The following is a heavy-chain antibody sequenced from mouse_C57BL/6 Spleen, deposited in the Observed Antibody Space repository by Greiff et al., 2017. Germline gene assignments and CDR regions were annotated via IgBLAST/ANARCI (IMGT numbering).Heavy chain of an antibody. CDR1: GFTFSSYG. CDR3: ARRGPDYLDY. CDR2: ISSGGSYT. J-gene: IGHJ2*01. V-gene: IGHV5-6*01. Sequence: EVQGVESGGDLVKPGGSLKLSCAASGFTFSSYGMSWVRQTPDKRLEWVATISSGGSYTYYPDTVKGRFTISRDNAKNTLYLQMSSLKSEDTAMYCGARRGPDYLDYWGQGTTLTVPS.